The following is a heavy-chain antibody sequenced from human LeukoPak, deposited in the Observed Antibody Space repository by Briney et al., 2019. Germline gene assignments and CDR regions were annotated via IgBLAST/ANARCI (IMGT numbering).Heavy chain of an antibody. CDR3: ARDRSPGNLDY. V-gene: IGHV3-21*01. CDR2: ISSSSTYI. Sequence: GRSLRLSCAASGFTFSSYTMNWVRQAPGKGLEWVSSISSSSTYINYADSVKGRFTISRDNAKNSLYLQINSLRAEDTAVYYCARDRSPGNLDYWGQGTLVTVSS. J-gene: IGHJ4*02. D-gene: IGHD1-14*01. CDR1: GFTFSSYT.